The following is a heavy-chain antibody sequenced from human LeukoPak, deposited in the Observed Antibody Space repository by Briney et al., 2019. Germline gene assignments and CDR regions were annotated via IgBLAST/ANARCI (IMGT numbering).Heavy chain of an antibody. D-gene: IGHD3-3*01. CDR1: GYTFTSYD. CDR3: ARGGLRFLEWLSDFDY. V-gene: IGHV1-8*01. Sequence: ASVKVSCKASGYTFTSYDINWVRQATGQGLGWMGWMNPNSGNTGYAQKFQGRVTMTRNTSISTAYMELSSLRSVDTAVYYCARGGLRFLEWLSDFDYWGQGTLVTISS. CDR2: MNPNSGNT. J-gene: IGHJ4*02.